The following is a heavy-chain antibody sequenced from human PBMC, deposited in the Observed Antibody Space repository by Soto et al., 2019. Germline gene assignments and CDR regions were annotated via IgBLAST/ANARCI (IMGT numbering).Heavy chain of an antibody. D-gene: IGHD3-3*01. V-gene: IGHV3-15*01. Sequence: GGSLRLSCAASGFTFSNAWMSWVRQAPGKGLEWVGRIKSKTDGGTTDYAEPVKGRFTISRDDSKNTLYLQMDSLKTEDTAVYYCTTYSYYDFWSSYSPYFDYWGQGTLVTVSS. CDR2: IKSKTDGGTT. J-gene: IGHJ4*02. CDR3: TTYSYYDFWSSYSPYFDY. CDR1: GFTFSNAW.